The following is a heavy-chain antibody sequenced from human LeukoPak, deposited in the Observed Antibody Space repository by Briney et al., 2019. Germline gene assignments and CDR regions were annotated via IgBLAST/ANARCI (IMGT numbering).Heavy chain of an antibody. CDR3: ARSDYYDSSGSRAYFQH. D-gene: IGHD3-22*01. J-gene: IGHJ1*01. Sequence: ASVKVSRKASGYTFTSYGISWVRQAPGQGLEWMGWISAYNGNTNYAQKLQGRVTMTTDTSTSTAYMELRSLRSDDTAVYYCARSDYYDSSGSRAYFQHWGQGTLVTVSS. CDR1: GYTFTSYG. CDR2: ISAYNGNT. V-gene: IGHV1-18*01.